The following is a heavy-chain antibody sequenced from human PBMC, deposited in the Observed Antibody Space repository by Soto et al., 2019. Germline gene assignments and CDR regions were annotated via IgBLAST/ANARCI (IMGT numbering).Heavy chain of an antibody. Sequence: GGSLRLSCAVSGFTFSSYAMHWVRQAPGKGLEWVAVISCDGNNNYHADSVKGRFTISRDNPKTTLYLQMNSLKAEDTAVYYCAKDHYYDSSGYYPDAFDIWGQGTMVTVSS. D-gene: IGHD3-22*01. CDR1: GFTFSSYA. CDR3: AKDHYYDSSGYYPDAFDI. CDR2: ISCDGNNN. V-gene: IGHV3-30-3*01. J-gene: IGHJ3*02.